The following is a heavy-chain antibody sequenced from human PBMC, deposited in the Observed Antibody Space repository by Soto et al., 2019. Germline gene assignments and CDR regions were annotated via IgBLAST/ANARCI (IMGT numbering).Heavy chain of an antibody. CDR2: IYYSGST. V-gene: IGHV4-31*03. CDR3: ARGGITIFGVVIIPDY. D-gene: IGHD3-3*01. J-gene: IGHJ4*02. CDR1: GGSISSGGYY. Sequence: SETLSLTCTVSGGSISSGGYYWIWIRQHPGKGLEWIGYIYYSGSTYYNPSLKSRVTISVDTSKNQFSLKLSSVTAADTAVYYCARGGITIFGVVIIPDYWGQGTLVTVSS.